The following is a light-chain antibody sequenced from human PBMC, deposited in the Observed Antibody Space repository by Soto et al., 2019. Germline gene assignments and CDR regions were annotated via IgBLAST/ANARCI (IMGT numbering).Light chain of an antibody. J-gene: IGLJ1*01. CDR2: DVT. V-gene: IGLV2-18*02. CDR3: SSFTTSNTYV. Sequence: QSVLTQPPSVSGSPGQSVAISCSGSSSDVGSNNRVSWYQQSPGTAPKLLIYDVTNRPSGVPDRFPGSKSGNTASLTISGLQAEDEADYYCSSFTTSNTYVFGTGTKLTVL. CDR1: SSDVGSNNR.